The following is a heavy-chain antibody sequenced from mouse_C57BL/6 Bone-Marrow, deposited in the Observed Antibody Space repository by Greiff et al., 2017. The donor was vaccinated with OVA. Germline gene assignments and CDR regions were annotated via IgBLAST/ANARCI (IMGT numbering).Heavy chain of an antibody. CDR2: ISNGGGST. D-gene: IGHD2-4*01. CDR3: ARHEGLRRGFAY. J-gene: IGHJ3*01. V-gene: IGHV5-12*01. CDR1: GFTFSDYY. Sequence: EVNVVESGGGLVQPGGSLKLSCAASGFTFSDYYMYWVRQTPEKRLEWVAYISNGGGSTYYPDTVKGRFTISRDNAKNTLYLQMSRLKSEDTAMYYCARHEGLRRGFAYWGQGTLVTVSA.